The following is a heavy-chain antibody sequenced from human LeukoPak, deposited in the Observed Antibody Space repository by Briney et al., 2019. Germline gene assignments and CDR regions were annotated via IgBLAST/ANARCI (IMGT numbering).Heavy chain of an antibody. CDR1: GGSIGSYY. CDR3: ARLAYGSGSSY. CDR2: IYYSGST. V-gene: IGHV4-59*01. J-gene: IGHJ4*01. D-gene: IGHD3-10*01. Sequence: SETLSLTCTVSGGSIGSYYWSWIRQPPGKGLEWIGYIYYSGSTNYNPSLKSRVTISVDTSKNQFSLKLSSVTAADTAVYYCARLAYGSGSSYWGQGPLVTVSS.